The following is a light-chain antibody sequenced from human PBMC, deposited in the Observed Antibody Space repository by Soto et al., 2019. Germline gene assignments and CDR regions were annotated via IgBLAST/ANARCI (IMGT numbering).Light chain of an antibody. CDR1: QSLLHSNGCNY. CDR3: MQALQTPYT. J-gene: IGKJ2*01. V-gene: IGKV2-28*01. CDR2: LGS. Sequence: DIVMTQSPLSLPVTPGEPASISCRSSQSLLHSNGCNYLDWYLQKPGQSPQLLIYLGSNRASGGPDRFNGSGSGTDFTLKISRVEAEDVGVYYCMQALQTPYTFGQGTKLEIK.